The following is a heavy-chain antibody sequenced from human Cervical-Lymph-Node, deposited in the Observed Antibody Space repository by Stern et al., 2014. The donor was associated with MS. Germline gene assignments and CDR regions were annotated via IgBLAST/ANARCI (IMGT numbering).Heavy chain of an antibody. CDR2: ISSSSSYI. CDR1: GFTFSSYS. J-gene: IGHJ4*02. CDR3: ARDHSSSLDY. V-gene: IGHV3-21*01. Sequence: EVHLVESGGGLVKPGGSLRLSCAASGFTFSSYSMNWVRQAPGKGLEWVSSISSSSSYIYYADSVKGRFTISRDNAKNSLYLQMDSLRAEDTAVYYCARDHSSSLDYWGQGTLVTVSS. D-gene: IGHD6-13*01.